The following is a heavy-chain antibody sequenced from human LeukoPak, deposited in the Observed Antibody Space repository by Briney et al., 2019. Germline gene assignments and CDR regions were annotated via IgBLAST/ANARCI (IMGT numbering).Heavy chain of an antibody. CDR3: TRRYGDFNLDY. J-gene: IGHJ4*02. D-gene: IGHD4-17*01. CDR1: GASISSSPYY. CDR2: ISYSGST. Sequence: SETLSLTCTVSGASISSSPYYWVWIRQPPGKGLEWIGSISYSGSTYYNPSLMGRVTISVDTSKHQFSLKLTSVTATDTAVYYCTRRYGDFNLDYWGQGTLVTVSS. V-gene: IGHV4-39*01.